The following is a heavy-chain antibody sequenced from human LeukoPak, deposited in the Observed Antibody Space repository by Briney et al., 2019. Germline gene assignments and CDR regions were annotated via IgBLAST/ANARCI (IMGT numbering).Heavy chain of an antibody. J-gene: IGHJ4*02. CDR1: GFTFSSYG. CDR3: ARDGFEHSSSWYYFDY. CDR2: IWYDGSNK. Sequence: GGSLRLSCAASGFTFSSYGMHWVRQAPGKGLEWVAVIWYDGSNKYYADSVKGRFTISRDNSKNTLYLQMNSLRAEDTAVYYCARDGFEHSSSWYYFDYWGQGTLVTVSS. V-gene: IGHV3-33*01. D-gene: IGHD6-13*01.